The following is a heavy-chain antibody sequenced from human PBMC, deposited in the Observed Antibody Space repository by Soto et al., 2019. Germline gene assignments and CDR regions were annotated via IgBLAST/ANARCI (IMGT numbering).Heavy chain of an antibody. CDR2: ISGRGGVT. D-gene: IGHD3-22*01. CDR3: AKDRQFRSYYESAGHYND. J-gene: IGHJ4*02. CDR1: GFTFRNQD. V-gene: IGHV3-23*01. Sequence: EVQLLESGGGLVQPGGSLRLTCVGSGFTFRNQDMRWVRQAPGKGLERVSSISGRGGVTYYADSVKGRFTISRDNSKNTLYLQMNNLRANDTAVYYCAKDRQFRSYYESAGHYNDWGQGTLVTVSS.